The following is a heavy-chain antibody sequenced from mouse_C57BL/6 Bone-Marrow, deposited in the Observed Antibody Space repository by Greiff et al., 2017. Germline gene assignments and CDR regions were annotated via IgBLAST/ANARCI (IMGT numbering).Heavy chain of an antibody. D-gene: IGHD3-2*02. J-gene: IGHJ2*01. V-gene: IGHV1-55*01. Sequence: QVQLKQPGAELVKPGASVKMSCKASGYTFTSYWITWVKQRPGQGLEWIGDIYPGSGSTNYNEKFKSKATLTVDTSSSTAYMQLSSLTSEDSAVYYCAAGQIRLRYFDYWGQGTTLTVSS. CDR2: IYPGSGST. CDR1: GYTFTSYW. CDR3: AAGQIRLRYFDY.